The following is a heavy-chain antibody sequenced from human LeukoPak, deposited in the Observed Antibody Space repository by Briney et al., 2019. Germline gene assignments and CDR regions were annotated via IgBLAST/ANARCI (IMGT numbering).Heavy chain of an antibody. V-gene: IGHV3-33*01. Sequence: GGSLRLSCAASGFTFSSYGMHWVRQAPGKGLEWVAVIWYDGSNKYYADSVKGRFTISRDNSKDTLYLQMNSLRAEDTAVYYSAREERFGELWNWGQGTLVTVSS. D-gene: IGHD3-10*01. J-gene: IGHJ4*02. CDR1: GFTFSSYG. CDR2: IWYDGSNK. CDR3: AREERFGELWN.